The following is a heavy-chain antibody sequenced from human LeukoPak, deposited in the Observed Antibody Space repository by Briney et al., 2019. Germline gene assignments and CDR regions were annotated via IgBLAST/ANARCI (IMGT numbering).Heavy chain of an antibody. V-gene: IGHV3-23*01. J-gene: IGHJ4*02. D-gene: IGHD2-8*01. CDR3: LKDAPPPQGRHPYVFDY. CDR2: INGRGDSP. CDR1: GFSFSSYA. Sequence: GGSLRLSCAASGFSFSSYAMTWVRQTPGKGLEWVSGINGRGDSPFYADCVKGRFTISRDNSKNTVGLQLNSLRAGDTALYYFLKDAPPPQGRHPYVFDYWALDTLVTVPS.